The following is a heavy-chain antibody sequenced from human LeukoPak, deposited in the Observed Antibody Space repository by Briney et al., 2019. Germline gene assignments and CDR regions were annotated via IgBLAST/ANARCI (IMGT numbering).Heavy chain of an antibody. CDR2: IIPILGIA. Sequence: GASVKVSCKASGGTFSSYAISWVRQAPGQGLEWMGRIIPILGIANYAQKFQGRVTITADKSTSTAYMELSSLRSEDTAVYYCGYDSSGYYSFHYYYYGMDVWGQGTTVTVSS. CDR3: GYDSSGYYSFHYYYYGMDV. V-gene: IGHV1-69*04. CDR1: GGTFSSYA. J-gene: IGHJ6*02. D-gene: IGHD3-22*01.